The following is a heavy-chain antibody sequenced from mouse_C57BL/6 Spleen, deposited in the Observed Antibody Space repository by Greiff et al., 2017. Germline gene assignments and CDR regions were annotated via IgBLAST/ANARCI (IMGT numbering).Heavy chain of an antibody. CDR3: TRETAQARFDY. V-gene: IGHV1-15*01. Sequence: QVQLKQSGAELVRPGASVTLSCKASGYTFTDYEMHWVKQTPVHGLEWIGAIDPETGGTAYNQKFKGKAILTADKSSSTAYMELRSLTSEDSAVYYCTRETAQARFDYWGQGTTLTVSS. CDR2: IDPETGGT. CDR1: GYTFTDYE. D-gene: IGHD3-2*02. J-gene: IGHJ2*01.